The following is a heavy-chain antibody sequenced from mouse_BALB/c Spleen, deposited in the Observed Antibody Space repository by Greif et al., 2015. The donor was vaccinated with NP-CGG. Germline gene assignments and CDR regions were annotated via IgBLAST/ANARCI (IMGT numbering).Heavy chain of an antibody. CDR2: IDPANGNT. J-gene: IGHJ1*01. CDR3: ARIHYYGYWYFDV. V-gene: IGHV14-3*02. D-gene: IGHD1-2*01. CDR1: GFNIKDTY. Sequence: VQLQQSGAELVKPGASVKLSCTASGFNIKDTYMHWVKQRPEQGLEWIGRIDPANGNTKYDPKFQGKATITADTSSNTAYLQLSSLTSEDTAVYYCARIHYYGYWYFDVWGAGTTVTVSS.